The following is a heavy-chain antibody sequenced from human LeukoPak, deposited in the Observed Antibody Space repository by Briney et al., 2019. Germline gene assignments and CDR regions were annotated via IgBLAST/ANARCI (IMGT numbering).Heavy chain of an antibody. V-gene: IGHV3-23*01. J-gene: IGHJ4*02. D-gene: IGHD6-13*01. CDR1: GFTFSSYA. CDR2: ISGSGGST. Sequence: PGGSLRLSCAASGFTFSSYAMHWVRQAPGKGLEWVSAISGSGGSTYYADSVKGRFTISRDNAKNSLYLQMNSLRAEDTAVYYCARDRSSSWYEGDYWGQGTLVTVSS. CDR3: ARDRSSSWYEGDY.